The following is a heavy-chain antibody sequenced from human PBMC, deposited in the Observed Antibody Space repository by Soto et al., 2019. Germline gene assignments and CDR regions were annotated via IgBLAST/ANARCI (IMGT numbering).Heavy chain of an antibody. Sequence: QVQLVQSGAEVKKPGSSVKVSCKASGGTFSSYAISWVLQAPGHGLEWMGGIIPIFGTANYAQKFQGRVTITADESTSTADMELSSLRSEDTAVYYCARASVTDAFDIWGQGTMVTVSS. CDR3: ARASVTDAFDI. CDR1: GGTFSSYA. D-gene: IGHD4-17*01. J-gene: IGHJ3*02. CDR2: IIPIFGTA. V-gene: IGHV1-69*01.